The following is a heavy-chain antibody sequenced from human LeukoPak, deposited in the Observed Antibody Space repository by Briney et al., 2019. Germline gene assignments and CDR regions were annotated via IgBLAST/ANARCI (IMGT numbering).Heavy chain of an antibody. Sequence: SETLSLTCTVSGGSISSYYWSWIRQPAGKGLEWIGRIYTSGSTNYNPSLKSRVTMSVDTSKNQFSLKLSSVTAADTAVYYCARYWIAVAERPSGWFDPWGQGTLVTVSS. CDR1: GGSISSYY. V-gene: IGHV4-4*07. J-gene: IGHJ5*02. CDR2: IYTSGST. CDR3: ARYWIAVAERPSGWFDP. D-gene: IGHD6-19*01.